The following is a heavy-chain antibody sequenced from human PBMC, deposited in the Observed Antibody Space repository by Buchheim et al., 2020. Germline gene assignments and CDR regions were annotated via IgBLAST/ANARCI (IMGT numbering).Heavy chain of an antibody. CDR1: GGSISSYNW. Sequence: QVQLQESGPGLVKPSETLSLTCAVSGGSISSYNWWNWVRQPPGEGLEWIGEVFHSGSTNYNPSLKSRVTISVDTSKNQFSLKLTSVTAADTAVYYCARDRSTSPARTWSSTESWSQGTL. V-gene: IGHV4-4*02. J-gene: IGHJ5*02. CDR2: VFHSGST. D-gene: IGHD2-2*01. CDR3: ARDRSTSPARTWSSTES.